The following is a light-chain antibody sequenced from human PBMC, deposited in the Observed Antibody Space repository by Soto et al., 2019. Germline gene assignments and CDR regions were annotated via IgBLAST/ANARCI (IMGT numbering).Light chain of an antibody. V-gene: IGLV2-23*01. J-gene: IGLJ1*01. CDR1: SSDVGFYNL. Sequence: QSVLTQPASVSGSPGQSITISCTGTSSDVGFYNLVSWYQHRPGKAHKFILYEGSKRPSGVSNRFSGSKSGNTASLTISGLQAEDEAYYYCCSYAGSSYYVFGSGTKLTVL. CDR2: EGS. CDR3: CSYAGSSYYV.